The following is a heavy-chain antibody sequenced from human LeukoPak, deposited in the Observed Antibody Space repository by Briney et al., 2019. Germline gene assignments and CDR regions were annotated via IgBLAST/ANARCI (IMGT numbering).Heavy chain of an antibody. CDR1: GGTFSSYA. CDR3: ARDPDVDTAHDY. Sequence: SVKVSCKASGGTFSSYATSWVRQAPGQGLEWMGRIIPILGIANYAQKFQGRVTITADKSTSTAYMELSSLRSEDTAVYYCARDPDVDTAHDYWGQGTLVTVSS. V-gene: IGHV1-69*04. CDR2: IIPILGIA. J-gene: IGHJ4*02. D-gene: IGHD5-18*01.